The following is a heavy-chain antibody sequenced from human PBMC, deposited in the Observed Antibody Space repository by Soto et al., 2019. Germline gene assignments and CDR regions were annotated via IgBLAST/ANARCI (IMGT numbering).Heavy chain of an antibody. CDR2: ICYSENT. V-gene: IGHV4-39*01. CDR1: GGSINSSSNH. CDR3: ATHPPYGPLDH. J-gene: IGHJ4*02. Sequence: PSETLSLTCTVSGGSINSSSNHWGWIRQPPGKGLEWIGNICYSENTYYNPSLKSRVTISVDTSKNQFSLRLTSVTAADTAVYYCATHPPYGPLDHWGQGTLVTVSS. D-gene: IGHD4-17*01.